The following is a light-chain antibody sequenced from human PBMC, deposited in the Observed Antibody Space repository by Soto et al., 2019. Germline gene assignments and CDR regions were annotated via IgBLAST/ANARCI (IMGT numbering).Light chain of an antibody. CDR3: QHYNSYSEA. J-gene: IGKJ1*01. V-gene: IGKV1-5*03. Sequence: DIQMTQSPSTLSGSVGDRVTITRRASQTISSWLAWYQQKPGKAPKLLIYKASTLKSGVPSRFSGSGSGTEITLTISSLKPDDFATYYCQHYNSYSEAFGQGTKVDIK. CDR2: KAS. CDR1: QTISSW.